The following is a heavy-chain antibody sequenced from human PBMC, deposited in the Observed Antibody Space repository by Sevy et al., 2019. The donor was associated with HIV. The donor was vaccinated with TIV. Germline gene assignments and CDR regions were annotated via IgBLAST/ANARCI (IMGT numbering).Heavy chain of an antibody. CDR1: GFSVRSFS. D-gene: IGHD2-15*01. CDR3: ARDSARVIVPPAGFDS. Sequence: GGSLRLSCSASGFSVRSFSVHWVRQAPGKGLEWVAALLYNVRTEEYADSLKGRFAISRDNSKNTLNLEMNSLRVEDTALYFCARDSARVIVPPAGFDSWVQGVLVTVSS. J-gene: IGHJ5*01. CDR2: LLYNVRTE. V-gene: IGHV3-33*03.